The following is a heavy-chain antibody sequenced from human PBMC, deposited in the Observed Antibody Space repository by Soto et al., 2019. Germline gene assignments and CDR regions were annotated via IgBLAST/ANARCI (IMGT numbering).Heavy chain of an antibody. J-gene: IGHJ6*02. CDR3: AKGYYDFWSGYLRDYYYGMDV. CDR1: GFTFSSYG. Sequence: PGGSLRLSCAASGFTFSSYGMHWVRQAPGKGLEWVAVISYDGSNKYYADSVKGRFTISRDNSKNTLYLQMNSLRAEDTAVYYCAKGYYDFWSGYLRDYYYGMDVWGQGTTVTVSS. V-gene: IGHV3-30*18. D-gene: IGHD3-3*01. CDR2: ISYDGSNK.